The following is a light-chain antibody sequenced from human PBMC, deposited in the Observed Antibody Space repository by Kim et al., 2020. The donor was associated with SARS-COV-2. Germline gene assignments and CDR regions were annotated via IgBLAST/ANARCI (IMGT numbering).Light chain of an antibody. J-gene: IGLJ3*02. CDR2: GNS. CDR3: AAWDDSLSGRV. CDR1: SSNIGKTY. Sequence: GQSVTISCSGSSSNIGKTYVYWYQQFPGTAPKLLIYGNSQRPSGVPDRFSGSKSGTSASLDISGLRSEDEADYYCAAWDDSLSGRVFGGGTKVTVL. V-gene: IGLV1-47*02.